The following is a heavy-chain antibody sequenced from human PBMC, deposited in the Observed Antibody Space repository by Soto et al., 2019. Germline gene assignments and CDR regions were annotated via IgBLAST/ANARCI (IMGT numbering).Heavy chain of an antibody. V-gene: IGHV4-31*11. Sequence: PSESLCLTCAVSGGPFSRSNLWRWIRQLRGEDLEWIAYIYYNGNTYYTPSLKSRATISLDTSRNQFFLNLNSVTAADTAVYYCARDVGSSHGHGHPHYFDYWGQGTLVTVS. CDR3: ARDVGSSHGHGHPHYFDY. D-gene: IGHD2-2*01. CDR1: GGPFSRSNL. CDR2: IYYNGNT. J-gene: IGHJ4*02.